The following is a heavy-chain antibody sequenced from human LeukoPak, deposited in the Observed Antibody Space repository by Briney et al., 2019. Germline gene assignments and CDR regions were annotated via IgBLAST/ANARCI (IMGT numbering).Heavy chain of an antibody. CDR3: ARGCYSSFDY. J-gene: IGHJ4*02. CDR2: TYYRSKWNT. CDR1: GDSLSNNNVA. D-gene: IGHD5-18*01. V-gene: IGHV6-1*01. Sequence: SQTLSLTCALSGDSLSNNNVAWNWIRQSPSRGLEWLGRTYYRSKWNTDYAVSVKSRITINSDTSKNQFSLQLNSVTPEDTAVYYCARGCYSSFDYWDQGTLVTISS.